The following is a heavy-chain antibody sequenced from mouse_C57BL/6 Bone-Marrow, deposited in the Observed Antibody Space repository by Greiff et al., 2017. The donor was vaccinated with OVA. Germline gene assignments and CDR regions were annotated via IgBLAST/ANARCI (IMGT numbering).Heavy chain of an antibody. CDR3: ASYYSNYEYFDV. CDR2: IDPSDGYT. J-gene: IGHJ1*03. D-gene: IGHD2-5*01. Sequence: QVQLQQPGAELVKPGASVKLSCKASGYTFTSYWIPWVKQRPGQGLEWIGDIDPSDGYTNYNQKFKGKATLTVDTSSSTAYMQLSSLTSEDSAVYYSASYYSNYEYFDVWGTGTTVTVSS. V-gene: IGHV1-50*01. CDR1: GYTFTSYW.